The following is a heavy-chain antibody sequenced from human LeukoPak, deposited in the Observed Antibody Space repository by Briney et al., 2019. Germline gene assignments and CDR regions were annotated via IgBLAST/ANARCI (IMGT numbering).Heavy chain of an antibody. J-gene: IGHJ6*03. Sequence: GGSLRLSCAASGFTFSDYYMSWIRQAPGKGLEWVSYISSSGSTIYYADSVKGRFTISRDNAKNSLYLQMNSLRAEDTAVYYCARDPYSGSYSAYYYYYMDVWGKGTTVTVSS. CDR3: ARDPYSGSYSAYYYYYMDV. CDR2: ISSSGSTI. D-gene: IGHD1-26*01. V-gene: IGHV3-11*04. CDR1: GFTFSDYY.